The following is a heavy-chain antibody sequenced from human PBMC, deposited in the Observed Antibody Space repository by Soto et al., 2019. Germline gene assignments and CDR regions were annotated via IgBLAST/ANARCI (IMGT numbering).Heavy chain of an antibody. J-gene: IGHJ4*01. CDR2: IRNQTYRATT. Sequence: EVQLVESGGGLVQPGRSLRLSCTASGFTFDNYAINWVRQAPGKGLEWVGLIRNQTYRATTQYAASLKGRITISRDDSNGIANLQMNSLITDDSAVYYCTRAESPDTSCYFDFWGHGTQVTVSS. CDR1: GFTFDNYA. V-gene: IGHV3-49*04. CDR3: TRAESPDTSCYFDF.